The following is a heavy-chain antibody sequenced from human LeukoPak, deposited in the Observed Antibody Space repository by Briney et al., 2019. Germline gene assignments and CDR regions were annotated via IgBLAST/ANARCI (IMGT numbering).Heavy chain of an antibody. J-gene: IGHJ4*02. CDR1: RFTFTSYA. V-gene: IGHV3-23*01. D-gene: IGHD3-10*01. CDR2: ISASGGST. Sequence: GGSLRLSCAASRFTFTSYAMSWVRQAPGKGLEWVSGISASGGSTYYADSVKGRFTISRDNSKNMLYLFMNNLRAEDTAVYYCALLGGKLLWRIDYWGQGPRVTVSS. CDR3: ALLGGKLLWRIDY.